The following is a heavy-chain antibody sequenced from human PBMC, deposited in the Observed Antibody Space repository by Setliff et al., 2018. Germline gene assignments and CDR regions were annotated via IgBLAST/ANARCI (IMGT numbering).Heavy chain of an antibody. D-gene: IGHD2-2*01. Sequence: ASVKVSCKASGYTFTSFDISWVRQAPGQGLEWMGWTSAYAQKFQGRVTMTTDTPTSTAYMELRSLRSDDTAVYFCARGPPDFVVVPAAAKFDYWGQGTLVTVSS. J-gene: IGHJ4*02. CDR1: GYTFTSFD. CDR2: TSA. CDR3: ARGPPDFVVVPAAAKFDY. V-gene: IGHV1-18*01.